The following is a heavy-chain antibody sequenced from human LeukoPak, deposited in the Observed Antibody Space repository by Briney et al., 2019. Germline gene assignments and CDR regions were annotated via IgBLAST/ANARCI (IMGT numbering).Heavy chain of an antibody. D-gene: IGHD1-26*01. CDR1: GYSISSGYY. Sequence: PSETLSLTCTVSGYSISSGYYWGWIRQPPGKGLEWIGSIYHSGSTYYNPSLKSRVTISVDTYKNQFSLKLSSVTAADTAVYYCARAGGDYWGQGTLVTVSS. CDR3: ARAGGDY. CDR2: IYHSGST. J-gene: IGHJ4*02. V-gene: IGHV4-38-2*02.